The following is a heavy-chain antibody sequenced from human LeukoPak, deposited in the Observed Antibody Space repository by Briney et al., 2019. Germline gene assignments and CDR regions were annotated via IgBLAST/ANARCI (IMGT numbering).Heavy chain of an antibody. D-gene: IGHD1-7*01. V-gene: IGHV1-2*02. CDR3: ARDRDLGNWTYLSP. CDR2: INPNSGGT. J-gene: IGHJ5*02. Sequence: GASVKVSCKASGYTFTGYYMHWVRQAPGQGLEWMGWINPNSGGTNYAQKFQGRVTMTRDTSISTAYMELSRLRSDDTAVYYCARDRDLGNWTYLSPWGQGTLVTVSS. CDR1: GYTFTGYY.